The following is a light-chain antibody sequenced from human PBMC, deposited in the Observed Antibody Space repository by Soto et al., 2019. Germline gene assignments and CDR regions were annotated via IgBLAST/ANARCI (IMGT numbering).Light chain of an antibody. CDR1: QSVYSM. J-gene: IGKJ4*01. V-gene: IGKV3-15*01. CDR2: DAS. CDR3: QQYYKWLLT. Sequence: IVMPQSHATLSVSPGERATLSCRASQSVYSMLAWYQQKPGQAPRLLIYDASTRATGIPASFSGSGSGTEFTLTISSLQSQDFAVYYCQQYYKWLLTFGGGTKVDIK.